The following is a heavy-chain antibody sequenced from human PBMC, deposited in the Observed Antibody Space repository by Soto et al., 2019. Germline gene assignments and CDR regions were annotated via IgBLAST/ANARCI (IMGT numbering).Heavy chain of an antibody. Sequence: PGGSLRLSCAASGFTFSSYGMHWVRQAPGKGLEWVAVISYDGSNKYYADSVKGRFTISRDNSKNTLYLQMNSPRAEDTAVYYCAKDQRSSSWINWFDPWGQGTLVTVSS. CDR1: GFTFSSYG. CDR3: AKDQRSSSWINWFDP. V-gene: IGHV3-30*18. CDR2: ISYDGSNK. J-gene: IGHJ5*02. D-gene: IGHD6-13*01.